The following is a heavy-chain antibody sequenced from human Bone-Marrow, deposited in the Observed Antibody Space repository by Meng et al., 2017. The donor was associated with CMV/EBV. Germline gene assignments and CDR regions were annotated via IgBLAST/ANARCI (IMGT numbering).Heavy chain of an antibody. J-gene: IGHJ6*02. D-gene: IGHD4-17*01. CDR2: ISGSGGST. V-gene: IGHV3-23*01. CDR1: GFTFSSYA. Sequence: GESLKISCAASGFTFSSYAMSWVRQAPGKGLEWVSAISGSGGSTYYADSVKGRFTISRDNSKNTLYLQMNSLRAEVTAVYYCSGGLRLRDVIDFWGQRTMVTVSS. CDR3: SGGLRLRDVIDF.